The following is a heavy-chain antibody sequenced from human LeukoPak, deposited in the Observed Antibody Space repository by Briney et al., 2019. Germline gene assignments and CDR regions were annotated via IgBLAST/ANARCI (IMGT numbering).Heavy chain of an antibody. V-gene: IGHV3-53*01. CDR3: AKEGVYDNSGYNDALDI. CDR2: IRSGGDT. Sequence: QAGGSLRLSCAASGFSVSKTYMNWARQAPGKGPEWVSVIRSGGDTQYADSVKGRFTVSRDDFKNTLYLQMNSLRAEDTAVYYCAKEGVYDNSGYNDALDIWGQGTQVTVSS. CDR1: GFSVSKTY. J-gene: IGHJ3*02. D-gene: IGHD3-22*01.